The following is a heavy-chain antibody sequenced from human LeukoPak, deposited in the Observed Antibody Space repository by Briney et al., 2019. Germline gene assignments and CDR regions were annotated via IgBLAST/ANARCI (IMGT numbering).Heavy chain of an antibody. CDR3: AKDDYILTGYYYFDY. Sequence: SGGSLRLSRAASGFTFSSYGMHWVRQAPGKGLEWVAFIRYDGSNKYYADSVKGRFTISRDNSKNTLYLQMNSLRAEDTAVYYCAKDDYILTGYYYFDYWGQGTLVTVSS. CDR1: GFTFSSYG. J-gene: IGHJ4*02. V-gene: IGHV3-30*02. CDR2: IRYDGSNK. D-gene: IGHD3-9*01.